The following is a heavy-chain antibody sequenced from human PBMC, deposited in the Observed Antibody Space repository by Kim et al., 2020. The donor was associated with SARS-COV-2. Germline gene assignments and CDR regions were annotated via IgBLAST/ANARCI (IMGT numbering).Heavy chain of an antibody. D-gene: IGHD2-21*02. Sequence: ASVKVSCKASGYTFTSYYMHWVRQAPGQGLEWMGIINPSGGSTSYAQKFQGRVTMTRDTSTSTVYMELSSLRSEDTAVYYCARDGGYRIVVVTAIRPHWYFDLWGRGTLVTVSS. CDR1: GYTFTSYY. V-gene: IGHV1-46*01. J-gene: IGHJ2*01. CDR2: INPSGGST. CDR3: ARDGGYRIVVVTAIRPHWYFDL.